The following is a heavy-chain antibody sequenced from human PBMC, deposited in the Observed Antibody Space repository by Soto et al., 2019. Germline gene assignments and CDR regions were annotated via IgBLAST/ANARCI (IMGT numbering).Heavy chain of an antibody. J-gene: IGHJ6*02. Sequence: QVQLVQSGAEVKKPGSSVKVSCKASGGTFSSYAISWVRQAPGQGLEWMGGIIPIFGTANYAQKFQGRVTITAEESTSTAYMELSSLRSEDTAVYYCARDCSSTSCYTPRVSYYYGMDVWGQGTTVTVSS. CDR1: GGTFSSYA. CDR2: IIPIFGTA. V-gene: IGHV1-69*01. CDR3: ARDCSSTSCYTPRVSYYYGMDV. D-gene: IGHD2-2*02.